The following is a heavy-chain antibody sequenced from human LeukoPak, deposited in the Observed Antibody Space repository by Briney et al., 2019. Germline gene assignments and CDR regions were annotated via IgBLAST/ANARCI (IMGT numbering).Heavy chain of an antibody. V-gene: IGHV3-21*05. J-gene: IGHJ4*02. D-gene: IGHD3-3*01. Sequence: GGSLRLSCAASGFTFSSYSMNWVRQAPGKGLEWVSYISSSSSYIYYADSVKGRFTISRDNAKNSLYLQMSSLRAEDTAVYYCARVSTDFWSGYSYWGQGTLVTVSS. CDR1: GFTFSSYS. CDR3: ARVSTDFWSGYSY. CDR2: ISSSSSYI.